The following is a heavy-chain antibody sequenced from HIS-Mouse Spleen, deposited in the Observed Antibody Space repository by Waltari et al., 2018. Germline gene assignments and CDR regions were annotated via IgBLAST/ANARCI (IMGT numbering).Heavy chain of an antibody. CDR1: GYTFTGYY. CDR3: ARDKGLRFDY. D-gene: IGHD5-12*01. Sequence: QVQLVQSGAEVKKPGASVKVSCTASGYTFTGYYMHWVRQAPGQGLEWLGWINPTSGGTNYAQKFQGRVTMTRDTSISTAYMELSRLRSDDTAVYYCARDKGLRFDYWGQGTLVTVSS. J-gene: IGHJ4*02. V-gene: IGHV1-2*02. CDR2: INPTSGGT.